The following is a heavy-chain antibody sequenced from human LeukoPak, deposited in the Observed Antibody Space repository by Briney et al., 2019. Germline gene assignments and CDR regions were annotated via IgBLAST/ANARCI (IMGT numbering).Heavy chain of an antibody. J-gene: IGHJ4*02. CDR1: GSTFSTFG. V-gene: IGHV3-30*18. CDR2: ISYDGSNK. CDR3: AKYTSGWSVGIDY. Sequence: PGGSLRLSCEASGSTFSTFGLHWVRQAPGKGLEWVTVISYDGSNKFYADSVKGRFTMSRDNSKNTLYLQMDSLRVDDTAVYYCAKYTSGWSVGIDYWGQGTLVTVSS. D-gene: IGHD6-19*01.